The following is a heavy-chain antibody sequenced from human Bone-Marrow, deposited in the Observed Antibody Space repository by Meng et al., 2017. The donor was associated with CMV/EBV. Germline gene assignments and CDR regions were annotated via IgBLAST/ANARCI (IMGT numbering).Heavy chain of an antibody. CDR1: SFSGYY. CDR3: ARGLRGVRFLEWLPYYFDY. J-gene: IGHJ4*02. V-gene: IGHV4-34*01. D-gene: IGHD3-3*01. Sequence: SFSGYYWSWHRQPPGKGLEWIGEINHSGSTNYNPSLKSRVTISVDTSKNQFSLKLSSVTAADTAVYYCARGLRGVRFLEWLPYYFDYWGQGTLVTVSS. CDR2: INHSGST.